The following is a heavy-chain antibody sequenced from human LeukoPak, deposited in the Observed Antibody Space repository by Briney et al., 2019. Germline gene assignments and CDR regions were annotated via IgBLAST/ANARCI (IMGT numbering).Heavy chain of an antibody. D-gene: IGHD3-3*01. CDR1: GFTFSSYA. Sequence: GGSLRLSCAASGFTFSSYAMSWVRQAPGKGLEWVPAISGSGGSTYYADSVKGRFTISRDNSKNTLYLQMNSLRAEDTAVYYCAKDSSDYDFWSGYPFGTDYWGQGTLVTVSS. J-gene: IGHJ4*02. CDR2: ISGSGGST. CDR3: AKDSSDYDFWSGYPFGTDY. V-gene: IGHV3-23*01.